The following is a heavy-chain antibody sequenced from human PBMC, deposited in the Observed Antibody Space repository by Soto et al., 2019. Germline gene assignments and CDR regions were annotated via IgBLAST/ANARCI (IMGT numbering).Heavy chain of an antibody. J-gene: IGHJ4*02. V-gene: IGHV4-34*01. D-gene: IGHD2-21*01. CDR3: ARDMIGQTFFDY. Sequence: SETLALTCAVYGGSFSGYYWSWIRQPPGKGLEWIGEINHSGSTNYNPSLKSRVTISVDTSKNQFSLKLSSVTAADTAVYYCARDMIGQTFFDYWGQGTLVTVSS. CDR2: INHSGST. CDR1: GGSFSGYY.